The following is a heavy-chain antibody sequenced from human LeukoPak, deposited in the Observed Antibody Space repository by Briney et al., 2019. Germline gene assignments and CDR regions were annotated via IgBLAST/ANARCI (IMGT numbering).Heavy chain of an antibody. V-gene: IGHV1-24*01. D-gene: IGHD1-26*01. CDR2: FDPEDGET. CDR1: GYTLTELS. Sequence: ASVKVSCKVSGYTLTELSMHWVRRAPGKGLEWMGGFDPEDGETIYAQKFQGRVTMTEDTSTDTAYMELSSLRSEDTAVYYCATTLIVGAPLYGMDVWGQGTTVTVSS. CDR3: ATTLIVGAPLYGMDV. J-gene: IGHJ6*02.